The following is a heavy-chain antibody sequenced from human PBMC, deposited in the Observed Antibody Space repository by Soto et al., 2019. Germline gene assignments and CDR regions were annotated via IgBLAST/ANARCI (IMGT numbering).Heavy chain of an antibody. D-gene: IGHD5-12*01. CDR3: AMSAGYAGAFDV. CDR1: GFTFSIYA. Sequence: EKQLVESGGALAQPGGSLRLSCVGSGFTFSIYALTWVRQAPGKGLEWVSLITNNGDTTFFGDSVKGRFSISRDNSQNTLCLQVVNLRAEDTAVYYWAMSAGYAGAFDVGRQGTMVAVSS. J-gene: IGHJ3*01. V-gene: IGHV3-23*04. CDR2: ITNNGDTT.